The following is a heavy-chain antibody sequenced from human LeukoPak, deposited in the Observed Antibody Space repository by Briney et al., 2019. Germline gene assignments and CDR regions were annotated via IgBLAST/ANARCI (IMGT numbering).Heavy chain of an antibody. Sequence: PGGSLRLSCAASGFTFSSYSMNWVRQAPGKGLEWVSAISGSGGSTYYADSVKGRFTISRDNSKNTLYLQMNSLRAEDTAVYYCAKDRASSGWGRRDYWGQGTLVTVSS. CDR3: AKDRASSGWGRRDY. V-gene: IGHV3-23*01. J-gene: IGHJ4*02. CDR2: ISGSGGST. CDR1: GFTFSSYS. D-gene: IGHD6-19*01.